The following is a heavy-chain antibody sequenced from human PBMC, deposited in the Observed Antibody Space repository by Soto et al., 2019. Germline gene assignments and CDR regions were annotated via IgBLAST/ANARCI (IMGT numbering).Heavy chain of an antibody. CDR3: AKVLALLWFGELDY. V-gene: IGHV3-23*01. CDR1: GFTFSSYA. Sequence: EVQLLESGGGLVQPGGSLRLSCAASGFTFSSYAMSWVRQAPGKGLEWVSAISGSGGSTYYADSVKGRFTISRDNSKNPLYLQMNSLRAEDTAVYYCAKVLALLWFGELDYWGQGTLVTVSS. CDR2: ISGSGGST. D-gene: IGHD3-10*01. J-gene: IGHJ4*02.